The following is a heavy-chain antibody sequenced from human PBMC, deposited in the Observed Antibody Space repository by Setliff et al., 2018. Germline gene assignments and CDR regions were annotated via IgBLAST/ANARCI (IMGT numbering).Heavy chain of an antibody. Sequence: PSETLSLTCTVSGGSISSSYWSWIRQPPGKGLEWIGYFYHSGSMNYNPSLKGRVTMSVDTSNNQLSLKLSSVTAADTAVYYCARAAKYDSSSYYGLWLDPWGQGTLVTVSS. CDR3: ARAAKYDSSSYYGLWLDP. CDR2: FYHSGSM. V-gene: IGHV4-59*01. D-gene: IGHD3-22*01. J-gene: IGHJ5*02. CDR1: GGSISSSY.